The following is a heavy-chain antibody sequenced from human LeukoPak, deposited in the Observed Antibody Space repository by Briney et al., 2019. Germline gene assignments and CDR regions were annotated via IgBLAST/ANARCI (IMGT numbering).Heavy chain of an antibody. CDR3: ARRSFSSSWSRHAEYFQH. CDR1: GGTFSSYA. CDR2: IIPIFGTA. Sequence: ASVKVSCKASGGTFSSYAISWVRQAPGQGLEWMGGIIPIFGTANYAQKFQGRVTITADESTSTAYMELSSLRSEDTAVYYCARRSFSSSWSRHAEYFQHWGQGTLVTVSS. V-gene: IGHV1-69*13. J-gene: IGHJ1*01. D-gene: IGHD6-13*01.